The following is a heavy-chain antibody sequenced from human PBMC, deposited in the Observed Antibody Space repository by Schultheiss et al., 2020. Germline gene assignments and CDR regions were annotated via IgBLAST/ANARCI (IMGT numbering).Heavy chain of an antibody. V-gene: IGHV3-48*04. CDR2: ISSSSSTI. CDR1: GFTFDDYA. Sequence: GGSLRLSCAASGFTFDDYAMHWVRQAPGKGLEWVSYISSSSSTIYYADSVKGRFTISRDNAKNSLYLQMNSLRAEDTALYYCAKDCGSGSYSPRSYYYYYYGMDVWGQGNTGTVSS. J-gene: IGHJ6*02. D-gene: IGHD3-10*01. CDR3: AKDCGSGSYSPRSYYYYYYGMDV.